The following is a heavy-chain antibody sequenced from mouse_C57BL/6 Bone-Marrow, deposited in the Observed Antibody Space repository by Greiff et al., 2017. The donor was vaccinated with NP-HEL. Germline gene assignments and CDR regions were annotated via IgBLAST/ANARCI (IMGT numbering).Heavy chain of an antibody. V-gene: IGHV1-55*01. Sequence: QVQLQQPGAELVKPGASVKMSCKASGYTFTSYWITWVKQRPGQGLEWIGDIYPGSGSTNYNEKFKSKATLTVDTSSSTAYMQLSSLTSEDSAVYYCARRGSKGSYYYAMDYWGQGTSVTVSS. D-gene: IGHD2-5*01. CDR3: ARRGSKGSYYYAMDY. CDR2: IYPGSGST. CDR1: GYTFTSYW. J-gene: IGHJ4*01.